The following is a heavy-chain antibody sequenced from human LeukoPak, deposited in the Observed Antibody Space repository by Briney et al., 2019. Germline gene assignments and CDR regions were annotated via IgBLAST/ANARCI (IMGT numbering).Heavy chain of an antibody. J-gene: IGHJ6*04. V-gene: IGHV4-59*01. CDR2: IYYSGST. CDR1: GGSISSYY. CDR3: ARDLWFGEYYYYGMDV. Sequence: KPSETLSLTCTVSGGSISSYYWSWIRQPSGKGLEWIGYIYYSGSTNYNPSLKSRVTISVDTSKNQFSLKLSSVTAADTAVYYCARDLWFGEYYYYGMDVWGKGTTVTVSS. D-gene: IGHD3-10*01.